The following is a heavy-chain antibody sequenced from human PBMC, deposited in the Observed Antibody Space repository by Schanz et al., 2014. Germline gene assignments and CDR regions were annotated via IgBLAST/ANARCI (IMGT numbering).Heavy chain of an antibody. CDR3: ARDGYSVVVISPTESFDI. D-gene: IGHD2-21*01. V-gene: IGHV3-74*01. Sequence: DLVESGGGLVQPGGSLRLSCAASGFTFSSHWMHWVRQDPGKGLVWVARINSVGSNTDYADSVTGRFTISRDNSKNTLFLQMNSLRAEDTAVYYCARDGYSVVVISPTESFDIWGQGTMVTVSP. CDR1: GFTFSSHW. CDR2: INSVGSNT. J-gene: IGHJ3*02.